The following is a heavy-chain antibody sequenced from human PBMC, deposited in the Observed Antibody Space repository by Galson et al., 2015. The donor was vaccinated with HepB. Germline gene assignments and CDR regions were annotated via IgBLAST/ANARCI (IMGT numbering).Heavy chain of an antibody. Sequence: SLRLSCAASGFTFSDYYMSWIRQAPGKGLEWVSYISSSGSTIYYADSVKGRFTISRDNAKNSLYLQMNSLRAEDTAVYYCARVGAEGGVTLYYLDYWGQGTLVTVSS. CDR1: GFTFSDYY. CDR3: ARVGAEGGVTLYYLDY. V-gene: IGHV3-11*01. D-gene: IGHD3-16*01. CDR2: ISSSGSTI. J-gene: IGHJ4*02.